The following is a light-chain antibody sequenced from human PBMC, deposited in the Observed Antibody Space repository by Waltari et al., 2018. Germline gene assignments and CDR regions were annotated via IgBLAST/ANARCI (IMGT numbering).Light chain of an antibody. J-gene: IGLJ2*01. Sequence: SYELTQPPSVSVSPGQTASITCSGDKLGDKYACWYQQRPGQSPVLVIYQDSKRPSGSTDRFSGSNAGNTATLTISGTQAMDEADYYCQAGDSSGVFGGGTKLTVL. CDR2: QDS. V-gene: IGLV3-1*01. CDR3: QAGDSSGV. CDR1: KLGDKY.